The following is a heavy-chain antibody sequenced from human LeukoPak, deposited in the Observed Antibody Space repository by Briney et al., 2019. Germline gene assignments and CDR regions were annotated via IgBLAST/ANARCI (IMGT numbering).Heavy chain of an antibody. V-gene: IGHV5-51*01. Sequence: GESLKISCKGSGYSFTSYWIGWVRQMPGKGLGWMGIIYPGDSDTRYSPSFQGQVTISADKSISTAYLQWSSLKASDTAMYYCARPETYYYDSSGYFGAFDIWGQGTMVTVSS. CDR3: ARPETYYYDSSGYFGAFDI. J-gene: IGHJ3*02. D-gene: IGHD3-22*01. CDR1: GYSFTSYW. CDR2: IYPGDSDT.